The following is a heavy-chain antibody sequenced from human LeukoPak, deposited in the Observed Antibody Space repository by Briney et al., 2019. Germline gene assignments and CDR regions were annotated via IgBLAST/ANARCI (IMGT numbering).Heavy chain of an antibody. CDR1: GFTFSSYG. CDR2: IWYDGSNK. V-gene: IGHV3-33*01. J-gene: IGHJ6*02. Sequence: GRSLRLSCAASGFTFSSYGMHWVRQAPGKGLEWVAVIWYDGSNKYYADSVRGRFTISRDNSKNTLYLQMNSLRAEDTAVYYCARETVIAADYYYGMDVWGQGTTVTVSS. D-gene: IGHD6-13*01. CDR3: ARETVIAADYYYGMDV.